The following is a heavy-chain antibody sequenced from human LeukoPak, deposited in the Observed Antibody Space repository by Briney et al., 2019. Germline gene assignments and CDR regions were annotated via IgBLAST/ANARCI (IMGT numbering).Heavy chain of an antibody. CDR3: ARGDYYGSLGYFDY. CDR1: GYTFTSYG. CDR2: IASYSGNT. J-gene: IGHJ4*02. D-gene: IGHD3-10*01. Sequence: ASVKVSCKASGYTFTSYGISWVRQAPGQGLEWMGWIASYSGNTKYAENLQGRVTTTTDTSTSTAYMELRSLRSDDTAVYYCARGDYYGSLGYFDYWGQGTLVTVSS. V-gene: IGHV1-18*01.